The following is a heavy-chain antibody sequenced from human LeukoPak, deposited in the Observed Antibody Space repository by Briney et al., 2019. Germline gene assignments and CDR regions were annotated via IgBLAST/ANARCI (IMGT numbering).Heavy chain of an antibody. CDR2: ISHSGSTI. D-gene: IGHD2-15*01. CDR3: ARSRGVDWFDP. CDR1: GFTFSTYS. Sequence: GGSLRLSCATSGFTFSTYSMNWVRQAPGKGLEWVSYISHSGSTIYYADSVKGRFTISRDNAKNSLYLQMNSLRTEDTAVYYCARSRGVDWFDPWGQGTLVTVSS. J-gene: IGHJ5*02. V-gene: IGHV3-48*04.